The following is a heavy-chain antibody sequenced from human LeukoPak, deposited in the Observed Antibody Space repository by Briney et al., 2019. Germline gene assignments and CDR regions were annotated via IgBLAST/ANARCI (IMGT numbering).Heavy chain of an antibody. CDR1: GYTFTSYG. Sequence: ASVKVSCKASGYTFTSYGISWVRQAPGQGLEWMGWISAYNGNTNYAQKLQGRVTMTTDTSTRTTYMELRSLTSDDTAVYYCARDLEYGSGSYYDNWFDPWGQGTLVTVSS. CDR3: ARDLEYGSGSYYDNWFDP. J-gene: IGHJ5*02. V-gene: IGHV1-18*01. D-gene: IGHD3-10*01. CDR2: ISAYNGNT.